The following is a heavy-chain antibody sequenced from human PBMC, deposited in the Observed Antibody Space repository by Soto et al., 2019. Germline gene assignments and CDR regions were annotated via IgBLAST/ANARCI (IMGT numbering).Heavy chain of an antibody. Sequence: QVQLVQSGAEVRKPGSSLKVSCKASGDTFSSYTISWVRQAPGQGLEWMGRIIPFLGIANYAQKFQGSVTITADKSPSPAYIELSSLRSEDTALYYCARGYYGSGRGGEFGIWGQGTMVTVSS. CDR3: ARGYYGSGRGGEFGI. CDR2: IIPFLGIA. D-gene: IGHD3-10*01. J-gene: IGHJ3*02. CDR1: GDTFSSYT. V-gene: IGHV1-69*02.